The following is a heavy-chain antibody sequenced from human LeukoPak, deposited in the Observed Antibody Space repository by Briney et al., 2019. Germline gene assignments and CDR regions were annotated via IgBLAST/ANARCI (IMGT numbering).Heavy chain of an antibody. D-gene: IGHD3-10*01. CDR2: FDPEDGET. CDR3: ATDFKTGGYFDY. J-gene: IGHJ4*02. CDR1: GYTLTELS. Sequence: ASVKVSCKVSGYTLTELSMHWVRQAPGKGLEWMGGFDPEDGETIYAQKFQGRVTMTEDTSTDTAYMELSSLRSEDTAVYYCATDFKTGGYFDYRGQGTLVTVSS. V-gene: IGHV1-24*01.